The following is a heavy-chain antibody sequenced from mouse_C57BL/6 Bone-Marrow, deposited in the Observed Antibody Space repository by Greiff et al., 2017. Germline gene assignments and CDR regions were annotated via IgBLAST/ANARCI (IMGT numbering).Heavy chain of an antibody. CDR1: GFSLTSYG. CDR2: LWSGGST. Sequence: QVHVKQSGPGLVQPSQSLSITCTVSGFSLTSYGVHWVRQSPGKGLEWLGVLWSGGSTDYNAAFISRLSISKDNSKSQVFFKMNSLQADDTAIYYCARKRGYYYGTIYAMDYWGQGTSVTVSS. D-gene: IGHD1-1*01. V-gene: IGHV2-2*01. J-gene: IGHJ4*01. CDR3: ARKRGYYYGTIYAMDY.